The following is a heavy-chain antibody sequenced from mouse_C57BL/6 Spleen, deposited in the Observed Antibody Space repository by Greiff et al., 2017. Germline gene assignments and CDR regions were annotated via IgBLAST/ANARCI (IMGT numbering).Heavy chain of an antibody. Sequence: EVHLVESGGGLVKPGGSLKLSCAASGFTFSSYAMSWVRQTPEKRLEWVATISDGGSYTYYPDNVKGRFTISRDNAKNNLYLQMSHLKSEDTAMYYCAREDAMDYWGQGTSVTVSS. CDR3: AREDAMDY. CDR2: ISDGGSYT. V-gene: IGHV5-4*01. J-gene: IGHJ4*01. CDR1: GFTFSSYA.